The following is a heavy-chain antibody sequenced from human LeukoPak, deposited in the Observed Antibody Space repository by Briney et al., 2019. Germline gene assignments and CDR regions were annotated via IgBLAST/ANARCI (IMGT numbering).Heavy chain of an antibody. Sequence: PGGSLRLSCAPSELTVSSNYMSWVRQAPGKGLGWGSVIYSGGDTYYADSVKGRFIISRDNSKNTLYLQVNSLRAEDTAVYYCAGSRNGYNLLQHWGQGTLVSVSS. J-gene: IGHJ1*01. D-gene: IGHD5-24*01. CDR1: ELTVSSNY. CDR3: AGSRNGYNLLQH. V-gene: IGHV3-53*01. CDR2: IYSGGDT.